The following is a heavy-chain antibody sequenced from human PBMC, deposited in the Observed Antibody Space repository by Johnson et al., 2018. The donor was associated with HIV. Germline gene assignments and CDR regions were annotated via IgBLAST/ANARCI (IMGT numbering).Heavy chain of an antibody. D-gene: IGHD2-15*01. V-gene: IGHV3-66*02. CDR2: LYSDGGT. CDR3: AREGIWYCSGGSCYGAFDI. CDR1: GFTFSNAW. J-gene: IGHJ3*02. Sequence: VQLVESGGGLVKPGGSLRLSCAASGFTFSNAWMSWVRQAPGKGLEWVSVLYSDGGTYYADSVKGRFTISRDNSKNTLYLQMNSLRADDTAVYYCAREGIWYCSGGSCYGAFDIWGQGTMVTVSS.